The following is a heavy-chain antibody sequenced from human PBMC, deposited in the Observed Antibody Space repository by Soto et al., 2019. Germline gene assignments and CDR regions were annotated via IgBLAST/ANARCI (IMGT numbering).Heavy chain of an antibody. CDR2: ISAYNGNT. V-gene: IGHV1-18*01. CDR3: ARVFSSSWFFQNYYYGMDV. Sequence: ASVKVSCKASGYTFTSYGISWVRQAPGQGLEWMGWISAYNGNTNYAQKLQGRVTMTTDTSTSTAYMELRSLRYDDTAVYYCARVFSSSWFFQNYYYGMDVWGQGTTVTVSS. D-gene: IGHD6-13*01. J-gene: IGHJ6*02. CDR1: GYTFTSYG.